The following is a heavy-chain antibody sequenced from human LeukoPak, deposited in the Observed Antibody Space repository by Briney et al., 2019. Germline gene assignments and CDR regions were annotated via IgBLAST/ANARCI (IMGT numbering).Heavy chain of an antibody. D-gene: IGHD3-22*01. CDR1: GGSISSYY. Sequence: SETLSLTCTVSGGSISSYYWSWIRQPPGKGLEWIGYIFYSGSTNYNPSLKSRVTISVDTSKIQFSLRLNSVTAADTAVYYCARGVNGYFFDIWGRGTMVTVSS. CDR2: IFYSGST. V-gene: IGHV4-59*01. CDR3: ARGVNGYFFDI. J-gene: IGHJ3*02.